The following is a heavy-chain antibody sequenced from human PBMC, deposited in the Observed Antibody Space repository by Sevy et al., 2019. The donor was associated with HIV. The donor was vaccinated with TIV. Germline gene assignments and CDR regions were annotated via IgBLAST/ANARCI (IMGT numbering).Heavy chain of an antibody. V-gene: IGHV5-51*01. CDR3: ARRSGYDFDYYYMDV. Sequence: GESLKISCKGSGYSFTSYWIGWVRQMPGKGLEWMGMIYPGDSDTRYSPSFQGQVTISADKSISTAYLQWSSLKASDTAMYYCARRSGYDFDYYYMDVWGKGTTVTVSS. CDR1: GYSFTSYW. D-gene: IGHD5-12*01. J-gene: IGHJ6*03. CDR2: IYPGDSDT.